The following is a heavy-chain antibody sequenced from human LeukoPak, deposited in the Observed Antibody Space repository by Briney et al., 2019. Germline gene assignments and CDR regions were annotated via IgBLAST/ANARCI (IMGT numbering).Heavy chain of an antibody. CDR2: IYYSGST. D-gene: IGHD6-19*01. J-gene: IGHJ4*02. V-gene: IGHV4-39*07. Sequence: PSETLSLTCTVSGGSISSSRYYWGWIRQPPGKGLEWIGSIYYSGSTYYNPSLKSRVTISVDTSKNQFSLKLSSVTAADTAVYYCASHSHPRGYSSGWAFDYWGQGTLVTVSS. CDR3: ASHSHPRGYSSGWAFDY. CDR1: GGSISSSRYY.